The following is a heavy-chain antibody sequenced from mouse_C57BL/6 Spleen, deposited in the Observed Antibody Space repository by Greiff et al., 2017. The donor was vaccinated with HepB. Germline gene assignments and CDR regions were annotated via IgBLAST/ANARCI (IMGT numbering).Heavy chain of an antibody. D-gene: IGHD1-1*01. CDR1: GYAFTNYL. CDR2: INPGSGGT. Sequence: QVQLQQSGAELVRPGPSVKVSCKASGYAFTNYLIEWVKQRPGQGLEWIGVINPGSGGTNYNEKFKGKATLTADKSSSTAYMQLSSMTSEDSAVYFCARNYGSSAMDYWGQGTSVTVSS. V-gene: IGHV1-54*01. J-gene: IGHJ4*01. CDR3: ARNYGSSAMDY.